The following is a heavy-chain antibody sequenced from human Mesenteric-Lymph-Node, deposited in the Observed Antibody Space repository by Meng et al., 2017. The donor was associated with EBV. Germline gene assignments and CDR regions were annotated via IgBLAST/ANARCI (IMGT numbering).Heavy chain of an antibody. V-gene: IGHV4-61*01. CDR1: GGSVSSGTYY. CDR2: IYYSGST. Sequence: QVQLQGPVPGLCRPSDTLPLPCTVSGGSVSSGTYYWSWIRHPPGKGLACIGYIYYSGSTNYNPSLKSRVTISLDTSKNQFSLKRSSMPAADTAVYYCATGLYGDYALANWGQGTLVTVSS. D-gene: IGHD4-17*01. CDR3: ATGLYGDYALAN. J-gene: IGHJ4*02.